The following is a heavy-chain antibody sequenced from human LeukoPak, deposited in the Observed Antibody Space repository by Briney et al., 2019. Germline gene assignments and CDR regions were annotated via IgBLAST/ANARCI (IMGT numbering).Heavy chain of an antibody. CDR2: IKQDGSEK. CDR3: ATVRIVVVPAARALDY. V-gene: IGHV3-7*01. D-gene: IGHD2-2*01. J-gene: IGHJ4*02. Sequence: GSLRLSCAVSGFTSSNYWMSWVRQAPGKGLEWVANIKQDGSEKYYVDSVKGRFTISRDNAKKSVYLQMNSLRAEDTAVYYCATVRIVVVPAARALDYWGQGTLVTVSS. CDR1: GFTSSNYW.